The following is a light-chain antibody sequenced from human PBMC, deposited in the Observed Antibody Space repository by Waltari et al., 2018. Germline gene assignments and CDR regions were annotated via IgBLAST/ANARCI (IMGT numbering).Light chain of an antibody. Sequence: EIVLTQSPATLSLSPGERATLSCRASQSVGNYLAWYQQTPGLAPRLLIYDTSNRATGIPARFSGSGSGTAFALTISSLEPDVFAFYYCQQGRSWPPVPFGQGTRLEIK. CDR2: DTS. J-gene: IGKJ5*01. V-gene: IGKV3-11*01. CDR3: QQGRSWPPVP. CDR1: QSVGNY.